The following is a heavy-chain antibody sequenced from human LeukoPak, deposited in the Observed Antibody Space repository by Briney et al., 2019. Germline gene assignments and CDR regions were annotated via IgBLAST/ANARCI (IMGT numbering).Heavy chain of an antibody. V-gene: IGHV3-23*01. J-gene: IGHJ4*02. CDR3: ATWLWFGELLHFDY. CDR1: GFTFSSYA. Sequence: GGSLRLSCAASGFTFSSYAMSWVRQAPGKGLEWVSAISGSGGSTYYADSVKGRFTISRDNSKNTLYLQMNSLRAEDTAVYYCATWLWFGELLHFDYWGQGTLVTVSS. D-gene: IGHD3-10*01. CDR2: ISGSGGST.